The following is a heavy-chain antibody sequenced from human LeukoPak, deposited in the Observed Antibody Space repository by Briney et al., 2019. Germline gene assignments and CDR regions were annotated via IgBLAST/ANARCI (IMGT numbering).Heavy chain of an antibody. CDR3: ARVRVGATAVDY. Sequence: GRSLRLSCAASGFTFSSYAMHWVRQAPGKGLEWVAVISYDGSNKYYADSVKGRFTISRDNSKNTLYLQMNSLRAEDSAVYYCARVRVGATAVDYWGQGTLVTVSS. CDR1: GFTFSSYA. J-gene: IGHJ4*02. D-gene: IGHD1-26*01. CDR2: ISYDGSNK. V-gene: IGHV3-30-3*01.